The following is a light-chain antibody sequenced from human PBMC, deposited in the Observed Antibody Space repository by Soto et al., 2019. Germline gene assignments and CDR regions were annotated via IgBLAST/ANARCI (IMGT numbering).Light chain of an antibody. CDR2: EGN. J-gene: IGLJ1*01. CDR1: SSDVGSSNL. V-gene: IGLV2-23*01. Sequence: QSVLTQPASVSGSPGQSIAISCTGTSSDVGSSNLLSWYQQYPGKAPKLIIYEGNRRPSGISGRFSGSMSGNTASLTISGLQAEDEAEYYCRSFARAYTSYVFGTGTKVTV. CDR3: RSFARAYTSYV.